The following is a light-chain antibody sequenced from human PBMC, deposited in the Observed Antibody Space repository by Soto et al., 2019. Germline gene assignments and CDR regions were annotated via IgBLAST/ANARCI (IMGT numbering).Light chain of an antibody. V-gene: IGKV3-15*01. CDR3: QQFSSYPLT. J-gene: IGKJ4*01. CDR2: GVS. CDR1: QLFSSN. Sequence: EIVMMQSPATLSVSPGESVTLSCRASQLFSSNLAWYQHKPGQAPRLLIYGVSTRDTGVPDRFSGSGSETDFTLTISRLEPEDFAVYYCQQFSSYPLTFGGGTKVDIK.